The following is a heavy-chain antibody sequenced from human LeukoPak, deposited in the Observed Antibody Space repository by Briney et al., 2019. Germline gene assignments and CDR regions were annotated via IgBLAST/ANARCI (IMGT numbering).Heavy chain of an antibody. CDR3: ARDNGSYSHYGMDV. CDR2: INPSGGST. Sequence: GASVKVSCKASGYTFTSYYMHWVRQAPGQGLEWMGIINPSGGSTNYAQKFQGRVTMTRDTSISTAYMELSRLRSDDTAVYYCARDNGSYSHYGMDVWGQGTTVTVSS. J-gene: IGHJ6*02. V-gene: IGHV1-2*02. CDR1: GYTFTSYY. D-gene: IGHD1-26*01.